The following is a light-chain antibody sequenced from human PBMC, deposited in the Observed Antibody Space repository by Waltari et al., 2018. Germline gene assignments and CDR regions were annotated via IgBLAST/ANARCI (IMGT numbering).Light chain of an antibody. CDR2: DVS. J-gene: IGLJ2*01. CDR3: SSYTSSSSDVV. V-gene: IGLV2-14*03. Sequence: QSALTQPASVSGSPGQSITISCTGTSSDVGGYNYVSWYQQHPGKAPKLMIYDVSNRATGVSIRFSGAKSCKTASLSSSGLQVEDEADYYCSSYTSSSSDVVFGGGTKLTVL. CDR1: SSDVGGYNY.